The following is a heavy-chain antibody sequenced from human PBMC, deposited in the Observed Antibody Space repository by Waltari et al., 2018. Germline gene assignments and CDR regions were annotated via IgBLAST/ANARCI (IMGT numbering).Heavy chain of an antibody. V-gene: IGHV4-39*07. J-gene: IGHJ4*02. CDR2: IYYSGST. D-gene: IGHD3-9*01. CDR1: GGSISSSSYY. Sequence: QLQLQESGPGLVKPSETLSLTCTVSGGSISSSSYYWGWIRQPPGKGLEWIGSIYYSGSTYYNPSLKSRVTISVDTSKNQFSLKLSSVTAADTAVYYCARAVLRYFDWPKRSKGYYFDYWGQGTLVTVSS. CDR3: ARAVLRYFDWPKRSKGYYFDY.